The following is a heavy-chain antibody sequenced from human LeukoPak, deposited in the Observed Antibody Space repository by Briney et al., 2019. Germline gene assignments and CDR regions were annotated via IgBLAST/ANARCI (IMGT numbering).Heavy chain of an antibody. CDR2: ISSSGSTI. CDR3: ARVSLLGHYEDVGAFDI. Sequence: PGGSLRLSCAASGFTFSDYYMSWIRQAPGKGLEWVSYISSSGSTIYYADSVKGRFTISRDNAKNSLYLQMNSLRAEDTAVYYCARVSLLGHYEDVGAFDIWGQGTMVTVSS. CDR1: GFTFSDYY. V-gene: IGHV3-11*01. J-gene: IGHJ3*02. D-gene: IGHD4-17*01.